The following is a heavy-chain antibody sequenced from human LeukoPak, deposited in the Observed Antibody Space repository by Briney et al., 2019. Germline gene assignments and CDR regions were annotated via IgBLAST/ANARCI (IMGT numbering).Heavy chain of an antibody. J-gene: IGHJ4*02. Sequence: GGSLRPSCTASGFTFSVHWMHWVRQTPGKGPVWVSRINSDQSDTTCADSVKGRFTISRDNAKNMLYLQMNNLRAEDTAVYYCARDRVETIWTYHPMFDSWGQGTLVTVSS. CDR2: INSDQSDT. D-gene: IGHD1-7*01. CDR1: GFTFSVHW. CDR3: ARDRVETIWTYHPMFDS. V-gene: IGHV3-74*01.